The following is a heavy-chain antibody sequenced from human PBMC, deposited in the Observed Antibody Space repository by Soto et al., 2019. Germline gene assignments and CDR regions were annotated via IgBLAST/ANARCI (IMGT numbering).Heavy chain of an antibody. J-gene: IGHJ4*02. V-gene: IGHV3-30*03. CDR1: GFTFGHYG. D-gene: IGHD1-26*01. CDR3: ARDKGGSWSLDY. Sequence: QVQLVESGGGVVQPERSLRLSCAASGFTFGHYGIHWVRQAPGKGLEWVAHISHDGSNKYYADSVKGRFTISRDNSENTVYLQMNSLRAEDTAVYYCARDKGGSWSLDYWGKGTLVTVSS. CDR2: ISHDGSNK.